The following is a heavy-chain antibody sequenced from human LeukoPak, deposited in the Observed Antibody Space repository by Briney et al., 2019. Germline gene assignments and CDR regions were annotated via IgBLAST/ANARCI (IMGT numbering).Heavy chain of an antibody. V-gene: IGHV3-21*01. CDR3: ASHTSGWLVY. D-gene: IGHD6-19*01. Sequence: GGSLRLSCAASGFTFSSHSMNWVRQSPGKGLEWVSSISSGSSYIHHADSVKGRFTISRDNAKNSLYLQMNSLRAEDTAVYYFASHTSGWLVYWGQGTLVTGSS. J-gene: IGHJ4*02. CDR1: GFTFSSHS. CDR2: ISSGSSYI.